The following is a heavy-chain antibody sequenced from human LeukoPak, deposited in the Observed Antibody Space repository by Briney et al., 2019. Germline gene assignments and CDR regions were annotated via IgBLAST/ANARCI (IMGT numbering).Heavy chain of an antibody. V-gene: IGHV1-58*01. J-gene: IGHJ4*02. D-gene: IGHD3-9*01. CDR2: TVVGSGNT. Sequence: GTSVKVSCKASGFTFTCSAVQCVRQARGQRLEWIGWTVVGSGNTNYAQKFQERVTITRDMSTSTAYMELSSLRSEDTAVYYCAAVTGYSSDYWGQGTLVTVSS. CDR3: AAVTGYSSDY. CDR1: GFTFTCSA.